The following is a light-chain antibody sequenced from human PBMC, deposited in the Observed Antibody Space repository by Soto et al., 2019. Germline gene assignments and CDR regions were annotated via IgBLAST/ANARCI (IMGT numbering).Light chain of an antibody. Sequence: DIHITQSPSSLSVSVGDRVTITCRASQSIRSDLNWYQQKPGKAPNLLIYAASPLPSGVPSRFSGSGSGTDFTLTISRLQPEDFATYYCQQCYSTPRTFGQGTKVDIK. V-gene: IGKV1-39*01. CDR1: QSIRSD. CDR3: QQCYSTPRT. CDR2: AAS. J-gene: IGKJ1*01.